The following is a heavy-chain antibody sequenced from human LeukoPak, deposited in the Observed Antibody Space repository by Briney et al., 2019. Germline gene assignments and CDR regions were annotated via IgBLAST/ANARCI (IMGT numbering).Heavy chain of an antibody. Sequence: PSETLSLTCTVSGGSISSSSYYWGWIRQPPGKGLEWIGSIYYSGSTYYNPSLKSRVTISVDTSKNQFSLKLSSVTAADTAVYYCARVLYNWNDGRDNWFDPWGQGTLVTVSS. CDR2: IYYSGST. CDR3: ARVLYNWNDGRDNWFDP. J-gene: IGHJ5*02. V-gene: IGHV4-39*07. CDR1: GGSISSSSYY. D-gene: IGHD1-1*01.